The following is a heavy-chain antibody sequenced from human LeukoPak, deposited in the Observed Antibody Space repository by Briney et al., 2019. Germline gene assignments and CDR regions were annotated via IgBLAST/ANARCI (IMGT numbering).Heavy chain of an antibody. Sequence: PGGSLRLSCAGSGFTFSSYAMTWVRQAPGKGLEGVSTITGSGGSTYYADSVKGRFTVSRDNFKNTLYLQMNSLRAEDTAVYYCAKSKGELLRFDYWGQGTLVTVSS. V-gene: IGHV3-23*01. D-gene: IGHD1-26*01. CDR2: ITGSGGST. J-gene: IGHJ4*02. CDR1: GFTFSSYA. CDR3: AKSKGELLRFDY.